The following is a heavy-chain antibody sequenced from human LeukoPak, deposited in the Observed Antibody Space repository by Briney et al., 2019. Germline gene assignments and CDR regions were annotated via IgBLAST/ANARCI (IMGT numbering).Heavy chain of an antibody. Sequence: ASVKVSCKASGYTFTSYYMHWVRQAPGQGLEWMGIINPSGGSTSYAQKSQGRVTMTRDTSTSTVYMELSSLRSEDTAVYYCARAPRRAGYFDFWGQGTLVTVSS. CDR3: ARAPRRAGYFDF. J-gene: IGHJ4*02. CDR2: INPSGGST. CDR1: GYTFTSYY. D-gene: IGHD6-19*01. V-gene: IGHV1-46*01.